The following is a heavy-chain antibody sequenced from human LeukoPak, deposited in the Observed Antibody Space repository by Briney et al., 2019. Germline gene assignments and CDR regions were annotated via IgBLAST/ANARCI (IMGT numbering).Heavy chain of an antibody. Sequence: SETLSLTCTVSGGSISSGDNYWSWIRQAPGKGLEWIGNIYYSGSTYHNPSLKSRVIILVDTSKNHFSLKLSSVTAADTAVYYCARGRSSSWSSFDYWGQGTLVTVSP. D-gene: IGHD6-13*01. CDR1: GGSISSGDNY. J-gene: IGHJ4*02. CDR2: IYYSGST. V-gene: IGHV4-30-4*01. CDR3: ARGRSSSWSSFDY.